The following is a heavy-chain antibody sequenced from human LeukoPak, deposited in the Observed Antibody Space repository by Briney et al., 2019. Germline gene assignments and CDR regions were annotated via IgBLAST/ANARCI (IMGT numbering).Heavy chain of an antibody. CDR1: GFTFSSYA. D-gene: IGHD2-2*01. CDR3: ARFTSVVVVPAAKTTVTSNGDAFDI. J-gene: IGHJ3*02. CDR2: ISGSGGST. V-gene: IGHV3-23*01. Sequence: PGGSLRLSCAASGFTFSSYAMSWVRQAPGKGLEWVSAISGSGGSTYYADSVKGRFTISRDNSKNTLYLQMNSLRAEDTAVYYCARFTSVVVVPAAKTTVTSNGDAFDIWGQGTMVTVSS.